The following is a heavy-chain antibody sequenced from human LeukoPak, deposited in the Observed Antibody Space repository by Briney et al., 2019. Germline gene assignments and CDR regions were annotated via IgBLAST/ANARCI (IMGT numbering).Heavy chain of an antibody. CDR3: ARGADTGYSSDS. D-gene: IGHD6-19*01. J-gene: IGHJ5*02. CDR2: ISYDGSNK. Sequence: GGSLRLSCAASGFTFSSYGMHWVRQAPGKGLEWVAVISYDGSNKYYADSVKGRFTISRDNSKNTLYLQMNSLRAEDTAVYYCARGADTGYSSDSWGQGTLVTVSS. V-gene: IGHV3-30*03. CDR1: GFTFSSYG.